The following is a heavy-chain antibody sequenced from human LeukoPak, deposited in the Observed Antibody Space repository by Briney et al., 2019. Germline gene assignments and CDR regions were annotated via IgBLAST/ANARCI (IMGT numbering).Heavy chain of an antibody. J-gene: IGHJ4*02. CDR1: GGTFSRYA. V-gene: IGHV1-69*05. D-gene: IGHD2-2*01. CDR2: IIPIFGTA. Sequence: VASVKVSCKASGGTFSRYAISWVRQAPGQGLEWMGGIIPIFGTANYAQKFQGRVTITTDESTSTAYMELSSLRSEDTAVYYCARTPGYCSSTSCFYFDYWGQGTLVTVSS. CDR3: ARTPGYCSSTSCFYFDY.